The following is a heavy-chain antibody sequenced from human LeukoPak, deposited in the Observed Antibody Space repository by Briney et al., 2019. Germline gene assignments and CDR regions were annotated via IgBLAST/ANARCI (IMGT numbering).Heavy chain of an antibody. V-gene: IGHV4-34*01. D-gene: IGHD2-15*01. CDR2: INHSGST. CDR3: ARVRGSSLDY. J-gene: IGHJ4*02. CDR1: GGSFSGYY. Sequence: SETLSLTCAVYGGSFSGYYWSWIRQPPGKGLEWIGEINHSGSTNYNPSLKSRVTISVDRSKNQFSLKLSSVTAADTAVYYCARVRGSSLDYWGQGTLVTVSS.